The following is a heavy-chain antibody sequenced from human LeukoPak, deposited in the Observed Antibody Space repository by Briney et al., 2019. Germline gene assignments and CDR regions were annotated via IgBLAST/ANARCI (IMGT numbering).Heavy chain of an antibody. D-gene: IGHD6-6*01. CDR1: GFTFSSYD. CDR3: ARIASYSSSHEFDY. V-gene: IGHV3-48*03. Sequence: PGGSLRLSCAAPGFTFSSYDMNWVRQAPGKGLEWISFIRGSGSSIYYADSVKGRFTISRDNAKKSLYLQVNSLKASDTAMYYCARIASYSSSHEFDYWGQGTLVTVSS. J-gene: IGHJ4*02. CDR2: IRGSGSSI.